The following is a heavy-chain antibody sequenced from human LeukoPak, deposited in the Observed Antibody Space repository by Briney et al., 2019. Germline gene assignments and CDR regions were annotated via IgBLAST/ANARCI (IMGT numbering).Heavy chain of an antibody. CDR1: GFTFGSHA. V-gene: IGHV3-23*01. CDR2: LIENGATT. J-gene: IGHJ4*02. D-gene: IGHD1-26*01. Sequence: PGGSLRLSCAASGFTFGSHAMSWVRRAPGKGLEWVSGLIENGATTYYADSVKGRFTISRDNSRNTMYLQMNSLRVEDTAVYYCVKDYQVGNSPAFGDYWGQGTLVTISS. CDR3: VKDYQVGNSPAFGDY.